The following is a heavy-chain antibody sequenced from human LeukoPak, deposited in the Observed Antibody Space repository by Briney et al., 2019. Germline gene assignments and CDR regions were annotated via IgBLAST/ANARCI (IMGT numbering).Heavy chain of an antibody. Sequence: PSETLSLTCTVSGGSISGNYWSWIRQPPGKGLEWIAYIYSSGSTNDNPSMKSRVTISVDTSKNPFSLKFNSVTAADTAVYCCARDRGSGGGFDYWGQGTLVTVSS. CDR3: ARDRGSGGGFDY. CDR1: GGSISGNY. J-gene: IGHJ4*02. V-gene: IGHV4-59*01. D-gene: IGHD3-16*01. CDR2: IYSSGST.